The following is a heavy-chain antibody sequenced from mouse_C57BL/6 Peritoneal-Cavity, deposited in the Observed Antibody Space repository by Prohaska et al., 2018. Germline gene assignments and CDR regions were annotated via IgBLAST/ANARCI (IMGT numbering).Heavy chain of an antibody. V-gene: IGHV9-3*01. J-gene: IGHJ4*01. CDR3: ARGVAVATDAMDY. CDR1: VYTFTTYG. CDR2: INTYSGVP. Sequence: QIQLVQSGPELKKPGATVKISCKASVYTFTTYGMSWVKQAPGKGLKWMGWINTYSGVPTYADDFKGQFAFSLETYASTAYLQINNRKNEDTATYFCARGVAVATDAMDYWGQGTSVTVSS. D-gene: IGHD1-1*02.